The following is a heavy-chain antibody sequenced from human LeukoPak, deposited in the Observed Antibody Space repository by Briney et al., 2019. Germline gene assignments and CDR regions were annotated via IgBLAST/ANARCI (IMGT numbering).Heavy chain of an antibody. Sequence: PSETLSLTRTVSGGSISSGGYYWSWIRQHPGKGLEWIGYIYYSGSTYYNPSLKSRVTISVDTSKNQFSLKLSSVTAADTAVYYCARDGIAAAGYYYGMDVWGQGTTVTVSS. CDR2: IYYSGST. J-gene: IGHJ6*02. CDR3: ARDGIAAAGYYYGMDV. D-gene: IGHD6-13*01. V-gene: IGHV4-31*03. CDR1: GGSISSGGYY.